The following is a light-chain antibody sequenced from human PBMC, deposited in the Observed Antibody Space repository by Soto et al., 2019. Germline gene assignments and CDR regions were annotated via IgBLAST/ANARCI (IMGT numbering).Light chain of an antibody. J-gene: IGKJ1*01. Sequence: DIQMTQSPSTLSASVGDRVTITCPASQSISTSLAWFRQKPGKAPKLLIYDASNLESGVPSRFSGSVSGTEFTLTISSLQPDDFATYFCQQYNTDPWTFGQGTEVDTK. V-gene: IGKV1-5*01. CDR1: QSISTS. CDR3: QQYNTDPWT. CDR2: DAS.